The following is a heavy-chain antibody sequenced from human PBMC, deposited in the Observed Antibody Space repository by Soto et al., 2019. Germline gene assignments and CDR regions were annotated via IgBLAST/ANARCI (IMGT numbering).Heavy chain of an antibody. D-gene: IGHD1-7*01. V-gene: IGHV4-30-4*01. Sequence: SETLSLTCTVSGGSISSGDYYWSWIRQPPGKGLEWIGYIYYSGSTYYNPSLKSRVTISVDTSRNQFSLKLSSVTAADTAVYYCARAGNSVKLFDYWGQGTLVTVSS. CDR2: IYYSGST. J-gene: IGHJ4*02. CDR1: GGSISSGDYY. CDR3: ARAGNSVKLFDY.